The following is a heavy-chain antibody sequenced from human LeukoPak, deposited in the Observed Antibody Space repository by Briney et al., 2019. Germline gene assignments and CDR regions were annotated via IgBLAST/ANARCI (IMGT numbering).Heavy chain of an antibody. CDR1: GGSISTYY. Sequence: SETLSLTCAVSGGSISTYYWSWIRQPPGKGLEWIGYIHYSGSSNYNPSLKSRVTISLDTSKNQFSLKLSSVTAADTAVYYCARGAAATYWGQGALVTVSS. D-gene: IGHD6-13*01. CDR3: ARGAAATY. V-gene: IGHV4-59*01. CDR2: IHYSGSS. J-gene: IGHJ4*02.